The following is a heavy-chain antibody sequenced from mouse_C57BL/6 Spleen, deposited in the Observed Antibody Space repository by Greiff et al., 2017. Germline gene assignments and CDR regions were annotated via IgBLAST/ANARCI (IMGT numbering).Heavy chain of an antibody. CDR2: ISSGSSTI. D-gene: IGHD2-4*01. CDR3: ARQGYDYGLYAMDY. J-gene: IGHJ4*01. Sequence: EVQGVESGGGLVKPGGSLKLSCAASGFTFSDYGMHWVRQAPEKGLEWVAYISSGSSTIYYADTVKGRFTISRDNAKNTLFLQMTSLRSEDTAMYYCARQGYDYGLYAMDYWGQGTSVTVSS. V-gene: IGHV5-17*01. CDR1: GFTFSDYG.